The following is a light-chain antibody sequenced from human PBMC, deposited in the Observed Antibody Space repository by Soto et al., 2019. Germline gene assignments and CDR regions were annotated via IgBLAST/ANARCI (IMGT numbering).Light chain of an antibody. CDR2: AAS. Sequence: IVLTQSPGTLSVSPGERATLSWTASQSVITNLDWYQQKSGQPPRLLIYAASTRATDIPARFSGSGSGTEFTLTISNLQSEDFVVYYCQQYNNWPSTFGQGTKV. J-gene: IGKJ1*01. V-gene: IGKV3-15*01. CDR3: QQYNNWPST. CDR1: QSVITN.